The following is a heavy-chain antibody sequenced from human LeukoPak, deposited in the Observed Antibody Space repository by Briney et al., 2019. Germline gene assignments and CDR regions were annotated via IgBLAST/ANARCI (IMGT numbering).Heavy chain of an antibody. J-gene: IGHJ6*02. CDR2: ISSSGSTI. Sequence: GGSLRLSCAASGFAVSGNHMTWVRQAPGKGLEWVSYISSSGSTIHYVDSVKGRFTISRDNAKNSLSLQMNSLRAEDTAVYYCARDTGVPYGMDVWGQGTTVTVSS. D-gene: IGHD7-27*01. CDR3: ARDTGVPYGMDV. V-gene: IGHV3-11*04. CDR1: GFAVSGNH.